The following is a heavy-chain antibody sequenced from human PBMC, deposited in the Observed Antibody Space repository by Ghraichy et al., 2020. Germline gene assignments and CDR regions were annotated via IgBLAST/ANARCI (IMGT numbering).Heavy chain of an antibody. D-gene: IGHD5-18*01. V-gene: IGHV3-48*01. CDR2: ISSSSSTI. CDR1: GFTFSSYS. J-gene: IGHJ4*02. Sequence: GGSLRLSCAASGFTFSSYSMNWVRQAPGKGLEWVSYISSSSSTIYYADSVKGRFTISRDNAKNSLYLQMNSLRAEDTAVYYCARGGYSYDYLLDYWGQGTLVTVSS. CDR3: ARGGYSYDYLLDY.